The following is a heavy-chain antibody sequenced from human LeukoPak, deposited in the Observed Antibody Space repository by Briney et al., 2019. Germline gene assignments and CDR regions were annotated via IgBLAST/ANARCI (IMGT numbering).Heavy chain of an antibody. J-gene: IGHJ6*03. D-gene: IGHD6-19*01. CDR3: AGGSLTVAGYYYYYYMDV. V-gene: IGHV3-7*04. CDR1: GFTFNSYW. Sequence: PGGSLRLSCAASGFTFNSYWMSWVRQAPGKGLEWVANIKQDGSEKYYVDSVKGRFTISRDNAKNSLYLPMNSLRAEDTAVYYCAGGSLTVAGYYYYYYMDVWGKGTTVTVSS. CDR2: IKQDGSEK.